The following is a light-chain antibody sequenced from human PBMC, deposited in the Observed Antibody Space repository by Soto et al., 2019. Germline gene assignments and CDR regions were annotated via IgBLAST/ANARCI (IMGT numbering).Light chain of an antibody. CDR1: QDIGNS. Sequence: DIQMTQSPPSLSASVGDRVTITCQASQDIGNSLNWFQHKPGKAPNLVIYDAYNLEIGVPSRFSGSGSGTDFTFTITSLRPEDIATYYCQKSDHLPLVGPGTKVESK. CDR2: DAY. CDR3: QKSDHLPL. V-gene: IGKV1-33*01. J-gene: IGKJ3*01.